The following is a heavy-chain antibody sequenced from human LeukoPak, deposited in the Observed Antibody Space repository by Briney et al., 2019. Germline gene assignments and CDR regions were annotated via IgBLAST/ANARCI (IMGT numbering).Heavy chain of an antibody. CDR2: ISAYNGNT. CDR1: GYTFTSYG. Sequence: ASVKVSSKASGYTFTSYGISWVRQAPGQGLEWMGWISAYNGNTNYAQKLQGRVTMTTDTSTSTAYMELRSLRSDDTAVYYCARALLRYFDWLLVPPYYYYYMDVWGKGTTVTISS. J-gene: IGHJ6*03. V-gene: IGHV1-18*01. D-gene: IGHD3-9*01. CDR3: ARALLRYFDWLLVPPYYYYYMDV.